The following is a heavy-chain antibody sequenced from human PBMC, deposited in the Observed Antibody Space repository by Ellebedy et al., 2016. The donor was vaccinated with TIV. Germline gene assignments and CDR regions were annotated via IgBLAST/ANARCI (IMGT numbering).Heavy chain of an antibody. CDR2: ITGSGDHT. CDR1: GFTFSSCT. CDR3: AKSPGPGADEPIDF. V-gene: IGHV3-23*01. J-gene: IGHJ4*02. Sequence: GESLKISCEASGFTFSSCTMNWVRPAPGKGLEWVSGITGSGDHTYNADSVKGRFTISRDNSKNILYLQMNSLRADDAAVYYCAKSPGPGADEPIDFWGQGTLVTVSS. D-gene: IGHD3-10*01.